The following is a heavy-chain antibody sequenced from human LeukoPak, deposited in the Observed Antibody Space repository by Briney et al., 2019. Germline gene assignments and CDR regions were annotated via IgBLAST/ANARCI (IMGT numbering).Heavy chain of an antibody. D-gene: IGHD3-22*01. Sequence: ASVKVSCKASGYTFTSYDINWVRQATGQGLEWMGWMNPNSGNTGYAQKFQGRVTMTRDTSTSTVYMELSSLRSEDTAVYYCARGVYYYDSSGYYKIDYWGQGTLVAVSS. J-gene: IGHJ4*02. V-gene: IGHV1-8*01. CDR2: MNPNSGNT. CDR1: GYTFTSYD. CDR3: ARGVYYYDSSGYYKIDY.